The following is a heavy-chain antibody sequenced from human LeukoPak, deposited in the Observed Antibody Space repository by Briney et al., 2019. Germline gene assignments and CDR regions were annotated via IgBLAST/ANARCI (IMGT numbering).Heavy chain of an antibody. Sequence: GGSLRLSCVASGFAFEDYGMSWVRHTPGKGLEWVSGISWNGDSTGYPDSVEGRFTISRDNTKNSLYLQVNSLRAEDTALYYCARGYYGSGSFYPYYFDYWGQGTLVTVSS. CDR3: ARGYYGSGSFYPYYFDY. CDR1: GFAFEDYG. D-gene: IGHD3-10*01. J-gene: IGHJ4*02. CDR2: ISWNGDST. V-gene: IGHV3-20*04.